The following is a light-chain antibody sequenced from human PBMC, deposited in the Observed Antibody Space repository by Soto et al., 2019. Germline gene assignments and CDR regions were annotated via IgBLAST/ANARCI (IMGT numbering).Light chain of an antibody. V-gene: IGLV2-14*01. Sequence: QSALTQPASVSGSPGQSITISCTGTSNDIGGYNYVSWYLQHPGEAPKLIIYEVSNRPSGVSNRFSGSKSDNTASLTITGLQAEDEASYYCSSYTITHIPVIFGGGTKVTVL. CDR3: SSYTITHIPVI. J-gene: IGLJ2*01. CDR2: EVS. CDR1: SNDIGGYNY.